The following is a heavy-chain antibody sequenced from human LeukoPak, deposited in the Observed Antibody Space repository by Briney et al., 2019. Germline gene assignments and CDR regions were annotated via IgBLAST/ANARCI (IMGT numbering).Heavy chain of an antibody. Sequence: PGPSLRPSCAASGFTFSSYGMHWVSQDPGKGKEWLAFIRYDGSNIYSADTVKGRFTISRDNSKNTLYLQMNSLRAEDTAVYYCAKDDCGGNAFNDAFDIWGQGTMVTVSS. J-gene: IGHJ3*02. CDR2: IRYDGSNI. D-gene: IGHD4-23*01. CDR3: AKDDCGGNAFNDAFDI. CDR1: GFTFSSYG. V-gene: IGHV3-30*02.